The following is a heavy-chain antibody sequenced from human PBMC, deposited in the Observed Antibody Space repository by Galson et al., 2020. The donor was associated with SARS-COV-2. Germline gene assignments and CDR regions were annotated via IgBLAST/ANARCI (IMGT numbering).Heavy chain of an antibody. CDR2: ISYDGSNK. D-gene: IGHD2-21*02. CDR1: GFTFSSYA. J-gene: IGHJ4*02. V-gene: IGHV3-30*01. CDR3: ARDQVTAYFDY. Sequence: GGSLRLSCAASGFTFSSYAMHWVRQAPAKGLEWVAVISYDGSNKYYADSVKGRFTISRDNSKNTLYLQMNSLRAEDTAVYYCARDQVTAYFDYWGQGTLVTVSS.